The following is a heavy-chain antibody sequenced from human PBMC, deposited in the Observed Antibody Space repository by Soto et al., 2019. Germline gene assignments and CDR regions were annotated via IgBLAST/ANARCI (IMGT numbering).Heavy chain of an antibody. CDR3: AKVQNGMTTVIRWPRMDV. J-gene: IGHJ6*02. CDR1: GFTFSSYA. Sequence: HPGGSLRLSCAASGFTFSSYAMSWVRQAPGKGLEWVSAISGSGGSTYYADSVKGRFTISRDNSKNTLYLQMNSLRAEDTAVYYCAKVQNGMTTVIRWPRMDVWGQGTTVTVSS. CDR2: ISGSGGST. D-gene: IGHD4-17*01. V-gene: IGHV3-23*01.